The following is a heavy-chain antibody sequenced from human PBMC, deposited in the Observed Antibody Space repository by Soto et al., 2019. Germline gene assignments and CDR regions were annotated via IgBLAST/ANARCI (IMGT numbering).Heavy chain of an antibody. J-gene: IGHJ4*02. D-gene: IGHD1-26*01. CDR3: AQDGRAWH. CDR1: GLTFGDYT. V-gene: IGHV3-43*01. CDR2: ITWDGINI. Sequence: AGGSLRLSCTASGLTFGDYTMHWVRQAPGKGLEWVSLITWDGINIEYADSVRGRFTISRDNSKNSLYLQMNGLRHEETAFYEWAQDGRAWHWGKGTLVTVSS.